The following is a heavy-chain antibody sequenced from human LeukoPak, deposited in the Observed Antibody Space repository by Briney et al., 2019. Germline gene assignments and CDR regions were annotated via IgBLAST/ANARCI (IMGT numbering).Heavy chain of an antibody. Sequence: PGGSLRLSCAASGFTFSSYAMHWVRQAPGKGLEWVAVISYDGSNKYYADSVKGRFTISRDNSKNTLYLQMNSLRAEDTAVYYCARDRVDGGSDYWSQGTLVTVSS. CDR1: GFTFSSYA. J-gene: IGHJ4*02. CDR2: ISYDGSNK. D-gene: IGHD2-15*01. V-gene: IGHV3-30-3*01. CDR3: ARDRVDGGSDY.